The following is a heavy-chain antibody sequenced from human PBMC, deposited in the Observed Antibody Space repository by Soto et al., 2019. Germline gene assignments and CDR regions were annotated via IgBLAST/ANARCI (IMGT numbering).Heavy chain of an antibody. D-gene: IGHD2-8*01. V-gene: IGHV1-2*04. J-gene: IGHJ6*02. CDR3: ARGDSTDCSNGVCSFFYNHDMDV. CDR1: GYSFTDYH. CDR2: INPKRGGT. Sequence: ASVKVSCKASGYSFTDYHIHWVRQAPGQGLEWLGRINPKRGGTSTAQKFQGWVTMTTDTSISTASMELTRLTSDDTAIYYCARGDSTDCSNGVCSFFYNHDMDVWGQGTTVTVSS.